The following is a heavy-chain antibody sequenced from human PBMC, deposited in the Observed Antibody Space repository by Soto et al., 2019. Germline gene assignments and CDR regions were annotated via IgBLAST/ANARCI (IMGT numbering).Heavy chain of an antibody. V-gene: IGHV5-51*01. D-gene: IGHD6-19*01. CDR3: ARGIRDSSGWYWFDP. CDR2: IYPGYSDT. Sequence: PGESLKISCKGAGDSFTNYGIGCFRQMPGKGLEWMGIIYPGYSDTIYSPSFQGQVTISSDKSISTAYLQWSSLKASDTAMYYCARGIRDSSGWYWFDPWGQGNMVTVSS. J-gene: IGHJ5*02. CDR1: GDSFTNYG.